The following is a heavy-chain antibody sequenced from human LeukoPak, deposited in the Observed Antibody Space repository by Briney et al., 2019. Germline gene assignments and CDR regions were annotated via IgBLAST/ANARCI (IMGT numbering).Heavy chain of an antibody. J-gene: IGHJ4*02. CDR2: IIPIFGTA. V-gene: IGHV1-69*06. CDR1: GYTFTSYG. Sequence: GASVKVSCKASGYTFTSYGISWVRQAPGQGLEWMGGIIPIFGTANYAQKFQGRVTITADKSTSTAYMELSSLRSEDTAVYYCASSSGDGSSWLYWGQGTLVTVSS. CDR3: ASSSGDGSSWLY. D-gene: IGHD6-13*01.